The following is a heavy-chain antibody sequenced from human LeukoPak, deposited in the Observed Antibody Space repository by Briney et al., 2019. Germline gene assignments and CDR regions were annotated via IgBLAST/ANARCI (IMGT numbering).Heavy chain of an antibody. CDR3: ASNDFWSGYYLAGYYYYGMDV. J-gene: IGHJ6*02. CDR2: IIPIFGTA. V-gene: IGHV1-69*01. CDR1: GGTFSSYA. Sequence: SVKVSCTASGGTFSSYAISWVRQAPGQGLEWMGGIIPIFGTANYAQKFQGRVTITADESTSTAYMELSSLRSEDTAVYYCASNDFWSGYYLAGYYYYGMDVWGQGTTVTVSS. D-gene: IGHD3-3*01.